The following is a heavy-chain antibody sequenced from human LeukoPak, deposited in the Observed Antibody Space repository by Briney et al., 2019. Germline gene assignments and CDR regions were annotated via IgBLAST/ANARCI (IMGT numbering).Heavy chain of an antibody. CDR2: INHSGST. CDR1: GGSFSGYY. V-gene: IGHV4-34*01. Sequence: PSETLSLTCAVYGGSFSGYYWSWIRQPPGKGLEWIGEINHSGSTNYNPSLKSRVTISVDTSKNQFSLKLGSATAADTAVYYCARENVDIVATIRVYYFDYWGQGTLVTVSS. J-gene: IGHJ4*02. CDR3: ARENVDIVATIRVYYFDY. D-gene: IGHD5-12*01.